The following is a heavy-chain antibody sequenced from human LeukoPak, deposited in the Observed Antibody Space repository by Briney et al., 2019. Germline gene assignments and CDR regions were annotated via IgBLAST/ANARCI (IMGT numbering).Heavy chain of an antibody. CDR3: ATKAAPAMDV. Sequence: GGSLRLSCAASGSTSSSYWMSWVRQAPGKGLEWVANIKQDGSERYYVDSVKGRFTISRDNAKSSLYLRMNSQRAEDTAVYYCATKAAPAMDVWGQGTTVTVSS. J-gene: IGHJ6*02. CDR1: GSTSSSYW. V-gene: IGHV3-7*01. D-gene: IGHD6-6*01. CDR2: IKQDGSER.